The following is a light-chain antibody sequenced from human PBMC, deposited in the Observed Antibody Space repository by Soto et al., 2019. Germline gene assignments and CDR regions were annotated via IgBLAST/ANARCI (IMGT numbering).Light chain of an antibody. V-gene: IGKV1-27*01. CDR1: QGISNY. CDR3: QQYDSAPFT. J-gene: IGKJ3*01. Sequence: DIEMTQSPSSLSSSVGDRVAITCRASQGISNYLAWYQQKPGNVPKLLIYGASTLQSGVPARFSGSGSGTDFTLSISRLQPEDVATYYCQQYDSAPFTFGPGTKVDIK. CDR2: GAS.